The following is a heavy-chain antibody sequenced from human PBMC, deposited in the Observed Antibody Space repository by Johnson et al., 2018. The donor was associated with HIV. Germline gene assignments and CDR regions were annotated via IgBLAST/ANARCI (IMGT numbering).Heavy chain of an antibody. Sequence: VQLVESGVGLVQPGGSLRLPCAASEFAFSSYDMHWVRQAPGKGLEWVSSIGTAGDTYYSGSVKGRFTISRENAKNSLYLQMNSLRAEDTAVYYCASLGLDLLVKAPLSVVFDAFDIWGQGTMVTVSS. V-gene: IGHV3-13*01. D-gene: IGHD3-16*01. CDR1: EFAFSSYD. CDR2: IGTAGDT. J-gene: IGHJ3*02. CDR3: ASLGLDLLVKAPLSVVFDAFDI.